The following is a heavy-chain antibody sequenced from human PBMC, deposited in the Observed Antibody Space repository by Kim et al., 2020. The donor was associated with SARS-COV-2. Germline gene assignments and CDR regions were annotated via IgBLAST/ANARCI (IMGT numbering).Heavy chain of an antibody. Sequence: SVKVSCQSSVYIFNNNAFSWVRQAPGQGLEWVGGIIPLFGTAKYAQKLQDRVTITADASTGTAYMDLSRLRSDDTAMYYCARVIWEIPYTFDSWGQGTLNTVS. J-gene: IGHJ4*02. CDR3: ARVIWEIPYTFDS. V-gene: IGHV1-69*13. CDR2: IIPLFGTA. CDR1: VYIFNNNA. D-gene: IGHD1-26*01.